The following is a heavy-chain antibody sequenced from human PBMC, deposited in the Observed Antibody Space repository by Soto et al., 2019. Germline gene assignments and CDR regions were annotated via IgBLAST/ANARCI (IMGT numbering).Heavy chain of an antibody. CDR3: AKGAQIRFLERIADWYLDL. V-gene: IGHV3-23*01. D-gene: IGHD3-3*01. CDR2: ISSSGGRT. CDR1: GFTFSSNA. Sequence: EVQLLESGGGLVQPGGSLRLSCAASGFTFSSNAMSWVRQAPGKGLEWVSAISSSGGRTYYADSVKGRLTISRDNSDNTLYLQMHSLRAEDTAVYYCAKGAQIRFLERIADWYLDLWGRGTLVTVSS. J-gene: IGHJ2*01.